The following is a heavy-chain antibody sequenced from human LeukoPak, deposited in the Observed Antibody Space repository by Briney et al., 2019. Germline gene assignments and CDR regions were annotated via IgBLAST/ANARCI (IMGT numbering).Heavy chain of an antibody. Sequence: GGSLRLSCAASGFTFGTYAMSWVRQAPGKGLEWISAISGSGGSTYYADSVKGRFTISRDNSKDTLFLQMHSLRPGDTAVYYCVREDTPATANYWGQGTLVTISS. D-gene: IGHD2-21*02. CDR1: GFTFGTYA. V-gene: IGHV3-23*01. CDR3: VREDTPATANY. J-gene: IGHJ4*02. CDR2: ISGSGGST.